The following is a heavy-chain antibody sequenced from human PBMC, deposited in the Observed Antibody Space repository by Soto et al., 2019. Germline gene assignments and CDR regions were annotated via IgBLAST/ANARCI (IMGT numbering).Heavy chain of an antibody. CDR2: IYYSGST. CDR1: GGSISSGGYY. V-gene: IGHV4-31*03. J-gene: IGHJ4*02. D-gene: IGHD1-1*01. Sequence: LSLTCTVSGGSISSGGYYWSWIRQHPGKGLEWIGYIYYSGSTYYNPSLKSRVTISVDTSKNQFSLKLSSVTAADTAVYYCARDSSGQTGTLDYWGQGTLVTVSS. CDR3: ARDSSGQTGTLDY.